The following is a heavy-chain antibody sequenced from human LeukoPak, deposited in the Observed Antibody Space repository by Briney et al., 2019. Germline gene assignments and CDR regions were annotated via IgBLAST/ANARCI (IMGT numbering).Heavy chain of an antibody. CDR3: AKKAGSTLLPYDS. D-gene: IGHD3-10*01. Sequence: GGSLRLSCAASGFTFSSYAMSWVRQAPGKGLEWVSAISGSGGSTYYADSVKGRFTISRDNSKKTLYLQMNSLRTEDTAVYSCAKKAGSTLLPYDSGGQGTLVTVSS. V-gene: IGHV3-23*01. CDR2: ISGSGGST. J-gene: IGHJ4*02. CDR1: GFTFSSYA.